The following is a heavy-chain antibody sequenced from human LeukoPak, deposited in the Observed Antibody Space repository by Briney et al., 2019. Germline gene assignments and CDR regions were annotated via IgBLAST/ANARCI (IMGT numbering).Heavy chain of an antibody. CDR2: IYYSGST. V-gene: IGHV4-31*03. D-gene: IGHD6-13*01. CDR3: AREGWGSSWYVMATPPTQYNWFDP. Sequence: SETLSLTCTVSGGSISSGGYYWSWIRQHPGKGLEWIGYIYYSGSTYYNPSLKSRVTISADTSKNQFSLKLSSVTAADTAVYYCAREGWGSSWYVMATPPTQYNWFDPWGQGTLVTVSS. CDR1: GGSISSGGYY. J-gene: IGHJ5*02.